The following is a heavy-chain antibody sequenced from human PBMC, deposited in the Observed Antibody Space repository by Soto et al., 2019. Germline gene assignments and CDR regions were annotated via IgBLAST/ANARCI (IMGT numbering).Heavy chain of an antibody. CDR2: IFHTGST. V-gene: IGHV4-30-2*01. Sequence: QLQLQESGSGLVKPSQTLSLTCAVSGDSVRRSGYAWSWIRQPPGKGLEWIGYIFHTGSTYYNLSLRGRATISVDRTKKQFSLKLSSVTAADTAVYYCASQYGDYEYYEYWGQGTQVTVSS. CDR3: ASQYGDYEYYEY. D-gene: IGHD4-17*01. CDR1: GDSVRRSGYA. J-gene: IGHJ4*02.